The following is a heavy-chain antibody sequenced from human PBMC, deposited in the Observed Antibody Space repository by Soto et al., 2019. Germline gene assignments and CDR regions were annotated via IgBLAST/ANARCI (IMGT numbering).Heavy chain of an antibody. V-gene: IGHV3-64*01. CDR1: GFTFSSYA. CDR2: ISSNGGST. Sequence: GGSLRLSCAASGFTFSSYAMHWVRQAPGKGLEYVSAISSNGGSTYYANSVKGRFTISRDNSKNTLYLQMGSLRAEDMAVYYCARLGYCSGGSCYSGAFEIWGQGTMVTVSS. CDR3: ARLGYCSGGSCYSGAFEI. J-gene: IGHJ3*02. D-gene: IGHD2-15*01.